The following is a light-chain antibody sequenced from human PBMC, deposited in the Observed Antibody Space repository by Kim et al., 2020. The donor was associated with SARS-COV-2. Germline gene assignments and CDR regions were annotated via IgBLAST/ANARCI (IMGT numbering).Light chain of an antibody. Sequence: PGKTAGITCGGDNIGRKSVHWYQQKPGQAPVLVIYYDSDRPSGIPERFSGSNSGNTATLTISRVEAGDEADYYCQVWDSSSDHPWVFGGGTKVTVL. V-gene: IGLV3-21*04. CDR2: YDS. CDR1: NIGRKS. CDR3: QVWDSSSDHPWV. J-gene: IGLJ3*02.